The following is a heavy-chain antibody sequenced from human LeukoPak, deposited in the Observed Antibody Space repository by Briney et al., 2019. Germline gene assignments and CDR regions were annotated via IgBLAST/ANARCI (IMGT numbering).Heavy chain of an antibody. D-gene: IGHD3-16*01. CDR1: GGSFSGYY. Sequence: SETLSLTCAVYGGSFSGYYWSWIRQPPGKGLEWIGEINHSGRTNYNPSLKSRVTISVDTSKNQFSLRSVTAADTAVYYCARASRWGAFYDYVWGSSTAGSAASDYWGQGTLVTVSS. CDR3: ARASRWGAFYDYVWGSSTAGSAASDY. CDR2: INHSGRT. J-gene: IGHJ4*02. V-gene: IGHV4-34*01.